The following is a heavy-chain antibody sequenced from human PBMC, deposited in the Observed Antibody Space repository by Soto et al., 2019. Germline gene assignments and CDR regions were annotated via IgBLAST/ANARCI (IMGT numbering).Heavy chain of an antibody. Sequence: GGSLRLSCAASGFTFSNAWMNWVRQAPGKGLEWVGRIKSKTDGGTTDYAAPVKGRFTISRDDSKNTLYLQMNSLKTEDTAVYYCTTTRTDITMIVPDDAFDIWGQGTMVTVSS. CDR2: IKSKTDGGTT. J-gene: IGHJ3*02. CDR3: TTTRTDITMIVPDDAFDI. D-gene: IGHD3-22*01. CDR1: GFTFSNAW. V-gene: IGHV3-15*07.